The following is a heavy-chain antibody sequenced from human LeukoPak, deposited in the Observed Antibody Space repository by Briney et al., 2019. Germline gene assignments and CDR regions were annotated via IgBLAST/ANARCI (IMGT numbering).Heavy chain of an antibody. CDR1: GGSISSGGYY. CDR2: IYYSGST. Sequence: PSETLSLTCTVSGGSISSGGYYWSWIRQHPGKGLEWIGYIYYSGSTYYNPSLKSRVTISVDTSKNQFSLKLSSVTAAVTAVYCCARSRPDQRHPYYGSGSYYADYWGQGTLVTVSS. J-gene: IGHJ4*02. V-gene: IGHV4-31*03. D-gene: IGHD3-10*01. CDR3: ARSRPDQRHPYYGSGSYYADY.